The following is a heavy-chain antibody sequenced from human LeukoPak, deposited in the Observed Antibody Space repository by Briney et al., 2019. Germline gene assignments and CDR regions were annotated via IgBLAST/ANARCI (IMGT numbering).Heavy chain of an antibody. Sequence: QPGRSLRLSCAASGFPFSSYGMHWVRQAPAKGLEWVAFIRYDGSNKYYADSVKGRFTISRDNSKNTLYLQMSSLRTEDTAVYYCVRGGHIVVVTSFPARLYYFNFWGQGTLVTVSS. J-gene: IGHJ4*02. CDR1: GFPFSSYG. CDR3: VRGGHIVVVTSFPARLYYFNF. D-gene: IGHD2-21*02. V-gene: IGHV3-30*19. CDR2: IRYDGSNK.